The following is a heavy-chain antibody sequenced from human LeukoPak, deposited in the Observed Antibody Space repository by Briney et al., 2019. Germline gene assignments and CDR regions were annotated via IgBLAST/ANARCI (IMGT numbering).Heavy chain of an antibody. CDR1: GGSISSSSYY. CDR2: IYYSGSI. V-gene: IGHV4-39*07. CDR3: ARRSLWFGELSIDY. J-gene: IGHJ4*02. Sequence: SETLSLTCTVSGGSISSSSYYWGWIRQPPGKGLEWIGSIYYSGSIYYNPSLKSRVTISVDTSKNQFSLKLSSVTAADTAVYYCARRSLWFGELSIDYWGQGTLVTVSS. D-gene: IGHD3-10*01.